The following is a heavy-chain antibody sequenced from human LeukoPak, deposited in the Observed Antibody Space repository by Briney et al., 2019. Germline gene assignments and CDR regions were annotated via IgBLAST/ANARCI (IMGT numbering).Heavy chain of an antibody. Sequence: AGRSLRLSCAASGFTFSSYGMHWVRQAPGKGLEWVAAISYDGSNKYYADSVKGRFTISRDNSKNTLYLQMNSLRAEDTAVYYCAKDEGIVVVPAAIDYWGQGTLVTVSS. D-gene: IGHD2-2*01. CDR3: AKDEGIVVVPAAIDY. V-gene: IGHV3-30*18. CDR2: ISYDGSNK. J-gene: IGHJ4*02. CDR1: GFTFSSYG.